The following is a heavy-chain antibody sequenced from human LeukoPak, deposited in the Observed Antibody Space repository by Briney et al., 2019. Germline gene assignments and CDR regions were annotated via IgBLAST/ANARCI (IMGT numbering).Heavy chain of an antibody. CDR3: ARVSDCSGGSCYWYFDL. J-gene: IGHJ2*01. D-gene: IGHD2-15*01. Sequence: PGGPLRLSCAASGFTFSSYWMHWVRQAPGKGLVWVSRITSDGRSASYEDSVKGRFTMSRDNAKNTLYLQMNSLRAEDTAVYYCARVSDCSGGSCYWYFDLWGRGTLVTVSS. V-gene: IGHV3-74*01. CDR2: ITSDGRSA. CDR1: GFTFSSYW.